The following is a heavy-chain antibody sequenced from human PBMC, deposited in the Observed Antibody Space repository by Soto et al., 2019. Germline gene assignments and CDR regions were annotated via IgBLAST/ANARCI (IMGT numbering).Heavy chain of an antibody. V-gene: IGHV1-2*02. CDR3: ARGGDTAMVYHGMDV. CDR2: INLNSGGT. CDR1: GYSFTGYF. J-gene: IGHJ6*02. D-gene: IGHD5-18*01. Sequence: ASVKVSCKASGYSFTGYFTQWVRQAPGQGLEWMGWINLNSGGTNYAQKFQGRVTMTRDTSISTAYMELSRLRSDDTAVYYYARGGDTAMVYHGMDVWGQGTTVTVSS.